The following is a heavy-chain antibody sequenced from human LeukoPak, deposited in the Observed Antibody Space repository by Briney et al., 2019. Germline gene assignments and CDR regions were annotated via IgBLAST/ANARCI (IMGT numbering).Heavy chain of an antibody. D-gene: IGHD6-13*01. V-gene: IGHV1-2*02. CDR1: GYTFTGYY. CDR2: INPYSGDT. CDR3: VRSGGAAAGMNWFDP. J-gene: IGHJ5*02. Sequence: GASVKVSCKASGYTFTGYYIHWVRQAPGQGLEWTGWINPYSGDTNYAPKSQGRVTMTRDTAISTTYMELSRLTSDDTAVYFCVRSGGAAAGMNWFDPWGQGTLVTVFS.